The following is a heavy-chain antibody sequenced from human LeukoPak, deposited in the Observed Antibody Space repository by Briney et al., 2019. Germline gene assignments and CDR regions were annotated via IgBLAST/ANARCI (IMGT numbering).Heavy chain of an antibody. CDR1: GFTFSSNL. D-gene: IGHD3-10*01. CDR3: TRDTFGARDY. V-gene: IGHV3-74*01. J-gene: IGHJ4*02. CDR2: INPDGSDT. Sequence: GGSLRLSCAASGFTFSSNLMHWIRQVPGEGLVWVARINPDGSDTSYADSVKGRFTISRDNAKNTLYLQMNSLRVEDTALYYCTRDTFGARDYWGQGTLVTASS.